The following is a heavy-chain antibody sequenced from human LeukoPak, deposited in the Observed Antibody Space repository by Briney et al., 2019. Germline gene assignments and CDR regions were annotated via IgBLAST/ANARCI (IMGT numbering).Heavy chain of an antibody. V-gene: IGHV4-31*03. D-gene: IGHD5-24*01. J-gene: IGHJ4*02. CDR3: AIGRSRDGYNPSN. CDR1: GGSISSGGYY. Sequence: PSQTLSLTCTVSGGSISSGGYYWSWIRQHPGKGLEGIGYIYYSGSTYYNPSLKSRVTISVDTSKNQFSLKLSSVTAADTAVYYCAIGRSRDGYNPSNWGQGTLVTVSS. CDR2: IYYSGST.